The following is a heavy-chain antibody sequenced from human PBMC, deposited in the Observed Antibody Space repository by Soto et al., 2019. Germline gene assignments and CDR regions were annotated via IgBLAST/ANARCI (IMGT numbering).Heavy chain of an antibody. J-gene: IGHJ5*02. D-gene: IGHD4-17*01. Sequence: QVQLVQSGAEVKKPGSSVKVSCQTSGGSFSTYAFSWVRQAPGQGLEWVGGIIPIFATANYAQKFQGRVTITADESTSTAYVELTRLSSDDTAIYYCARARSGHTYGSVWVDPWGQGTLVTVSS. CDR2: IIPIFATA. V-gene: IGHV1-69*01. CDR1: GGSFSTYA. CDR3: ARARSGHTYGSVWVDP.